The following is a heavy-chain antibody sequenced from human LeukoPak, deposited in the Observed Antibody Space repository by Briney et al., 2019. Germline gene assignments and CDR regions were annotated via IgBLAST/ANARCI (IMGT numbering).Heavy chain of an antibody. J-gene: IGHJ5*02. V-gene: IGHV1-18*01. CDR3: ARDIVVVPAAIGWFDP. CDR1: GGTFSSYA. D-gene: IGHD2-2*02. Sequence: ASVKVSCKASGGTFSSYAISWVRQAPGQGLEWMGWISAYNGNTNYAQKLQGRVTMTTDTSTSTAYMELRSLRSDDTAVYYCARDIVVVPAAIGWFDPWGQGTLVTVSS. CDR2: ISAYNGNT.